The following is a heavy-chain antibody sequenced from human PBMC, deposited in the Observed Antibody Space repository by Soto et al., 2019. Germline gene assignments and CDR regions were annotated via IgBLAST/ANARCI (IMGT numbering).Heavy chain of an antibody. CDR3: ATIFVAGTRVYFDS. V-gene: IGHV3-23*01. Sequence: EVQLLESGGGLVQPGGSLRLSCAASGFIFRSFAMRWVRQAPGKGLEWVSAITGSGDNAYYADSVKGRLTLFRDRSKSTLYLQMQSLRAEDTALYFCATIFVAGTRVYFDSGGQGILVSGSS. CDR1: GFIFRSFA. CDR2: ITGSGDNA. J-gene: IGHJ4*02. D-gene: IGHD6-19*01.